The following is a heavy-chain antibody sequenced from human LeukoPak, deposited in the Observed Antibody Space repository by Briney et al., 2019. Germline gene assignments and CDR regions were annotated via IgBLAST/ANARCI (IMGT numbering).Heavy chain of an antibody. CDR1: GYSFTSYW. Sequence: GESLKISCKGSGYSFTSYWIGWVRQMPGKGLEWMGIIYPGDSDTRYSPSFQGQVTISADKSISTAYLQWSSLKASDTAMYYCARPVRSSTSCFYYFDYWGQGTLVTVSS. CDR3: ARPVRSSTSCFYYFDY. D-gene: IGHD2-2*01. J-gene: IGHJ4*02. V-gene: IGHV5-51*01. CDR2: IYPGDSDT.